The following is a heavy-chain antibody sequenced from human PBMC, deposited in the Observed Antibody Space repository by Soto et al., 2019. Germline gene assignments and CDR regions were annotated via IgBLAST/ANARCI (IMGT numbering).Heavy chain of an antibody. J-gene: IGHJ4*02. CDR1: GFTVNSHY. Sequence: EVQLMESGGGLVQPGGSLRLSCAVSGFTVNSHYMSWVRQAPGKGLEWVSLIYSGDNTVYADSVKGRFTISRDNSKNTLSLQMNSLRAEDTAVYYGASWSSGYYWDYWGRGTLVTVSS. CDR3: ASWSSGYYWDY. D-gene: IGHD3-22*01. CDR2: IYSGDNT. V-gene: IGHV3-66*01.